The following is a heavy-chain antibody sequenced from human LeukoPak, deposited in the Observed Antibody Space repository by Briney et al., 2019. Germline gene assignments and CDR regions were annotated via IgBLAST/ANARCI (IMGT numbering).Heavy chain of an antibody. CDR3: ARGGSGTTYYYDSSGYYRYYYYGMDV. J-gene: IGHJ6*02. D-gene: IGHD3-22*01. CDR2: IYYSGST. V-gene: IGHV4-61*01. Sequence: SETLSLTCTVSGASFSSGSYYWSWIRQPPGKGLEWIGYIYYSGSTNYNPSLKSRVTISVDTSKNQFSLKLSSVTAADTAVYYCARGGSGTTYYYDSSGYYRYYYYGMDVWGQGTTVTVSS. CDR1: GASFSSGSYY.